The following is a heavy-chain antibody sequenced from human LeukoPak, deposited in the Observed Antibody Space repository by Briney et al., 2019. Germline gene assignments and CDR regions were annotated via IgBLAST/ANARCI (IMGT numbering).Heavy chain of an antibody. D-gene: IGHD3-16*01. CDR1: GFTFSSYA. CDR3: ARPDNVGWHHGFDM. Sequence: GVSVRLSCEASGFTFSSYAFHWVRQAPGKGLEWVAFLSSDGNSKYYADSVKGRFTISRDNSKNTLYLQMNSLRVEDTALYYCARPDNVGWHHGFDMWGQGTLVTVSS. J-gene: IGHJ3*02. V-gene: IGHV3-30-3*01. CDR2: LSSDGNSK.